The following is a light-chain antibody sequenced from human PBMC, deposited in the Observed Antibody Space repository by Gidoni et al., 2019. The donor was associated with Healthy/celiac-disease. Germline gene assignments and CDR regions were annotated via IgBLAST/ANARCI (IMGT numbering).Light chain of an antibody. CDR3: VLYMGRGISV. Sequence: QTVVTQEPSFSVSPGGTVTLTCGLSSGSVSTSYYPNWYQQTPGQAPRTLIYNTNTRSSGVPDLFSGSILGNKAALTITGAQADDESDYYCVLYMGRGISVFGGGTKLXVX. V-gene: IGLV8-61*01. J-gene: IGLJ2*01. CDR2: NTN. CDR1: SGSVSTSYY.